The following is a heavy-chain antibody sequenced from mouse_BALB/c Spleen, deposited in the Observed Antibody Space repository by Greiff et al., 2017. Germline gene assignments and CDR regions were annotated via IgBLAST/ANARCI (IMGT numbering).Heavy chain of an antibody. CDR3: AREGDYYGSKDY. J-gene: IGHJ2*01. Sequence: EVKLMESGGGLVKPGGSLKLSCAASGFTFSSYGMSWVRQTPDKRLELVATINSNGGSTYYPDSVKGRFTISRDNAKNTLYLQMSSLKSEDTAMYYCAREGDYYGSKDYWGQGTTLTVSS. D-gene: IGHD1-1*01. V-gene: IGHV5-6-3*01. CDR2: INSNGGST. CDR1: GFTFSSYG.